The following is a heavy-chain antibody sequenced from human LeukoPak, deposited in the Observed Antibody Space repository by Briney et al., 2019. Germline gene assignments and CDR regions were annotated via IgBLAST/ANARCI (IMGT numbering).Heavy chain of an antibody. CDR2: ISWNSGSI. Sequence: PGRSLRLSCAASGFTFDDYAMHWVRQAPGKGLEWVSGISWNSGSIGYADSVKGRFTISRDNAKSSLYLQMNSLRAEDMALYYCAKDNDDYGDLSAFDIWGQGTMVTVSS. CDR3: AKDNDDYGDLSAFDI. CDR1: GFTFDDYA. D-gene: IGHD4-17*01. J-gene: IGHJ3*02. V-gene: IGHV3-9*03.